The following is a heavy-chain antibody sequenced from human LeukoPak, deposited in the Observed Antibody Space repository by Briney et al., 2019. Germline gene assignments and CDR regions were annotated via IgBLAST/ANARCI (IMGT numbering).Heavy chain of an antibody. CDR1: GGSISSGDYY. J-gene: IGHJ6*03. CDR3: ARTVVVVTADRYYYYYMDV. D-gene: IGHD2-21*02. V-gene: IGHV4-61*08. CDR2: IYYSGST. Sequence: SETLSLTCTVSGGSISSGDYYWSWIRQPQGKGLEWIGYIYYSGSTNYNPSLKSRVTMSVDTSKNQFSLKLSSVTAADTAVYYCARTVVVVTADRYYYYYMDVWGKGTTVTVSS.